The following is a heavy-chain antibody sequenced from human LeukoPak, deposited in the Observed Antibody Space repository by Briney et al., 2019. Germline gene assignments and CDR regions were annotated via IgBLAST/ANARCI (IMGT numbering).Heavy chain of an antibody. J-gene: IGHJ5*02. Sequence: KSSETLSLTCAVYDESFSGHFWSWIRQPPGKGLEWIGEINQSGATNYNPSLMSQVTLSVDTSKNQFSLKLSSVTAADTAVYYCARAEFSWGQGTLVTVSS. CDR1: DESFSGHF. V-gene: IGHV4-34*01. CDR3: ARAEFS. D-gene: IGHD1-14*01. CDR2: INQSGAT.